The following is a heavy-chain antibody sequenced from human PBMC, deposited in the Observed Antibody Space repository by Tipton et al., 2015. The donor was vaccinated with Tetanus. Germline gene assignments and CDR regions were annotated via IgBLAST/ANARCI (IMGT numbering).Heavy chain of an antibody. D-gene: IGHD3-22*01. Sequence: SLRLSCAASGFTFDDYAMHWVRQAPGKGLEWVSGISWNSGSRGYADSVKGRFTISRDSAKNSLYLQMNSLRAEDTALYYCAKDISSYYYDSSGYYSYYFDYWGQGTLVTASS. CDR1: GFTFDDYA. J-gene: IGHJ4*02. CDR2: ISWNSGSR. V-gene: IGHV3-9*01. CDR3: AKDISSYYYDSSGYYSYYFDY.